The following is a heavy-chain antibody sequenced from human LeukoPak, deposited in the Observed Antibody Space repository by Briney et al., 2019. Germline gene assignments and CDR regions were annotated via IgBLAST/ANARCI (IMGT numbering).Heavy chain of an antibody. CDR1: GYTFTSYG. CDR2: ISAYNGNT. Sequence: ASVKVSCKASGYTFTSYGISWVRQAPGQGLEWMGWISAYNGNTNYAQKLQGRITMTTDTSTSTPYMELRSLRSDDTAVYYCARSGSRLVWFGVTMGYCDYWGQGTLVTVSS. J-gene: IGHJ4*02. V-gene: IGHV1-18*01. D-gene: IGHD3-10*01. CDR3: ARSGSRLVWFGVTMGYCDY.